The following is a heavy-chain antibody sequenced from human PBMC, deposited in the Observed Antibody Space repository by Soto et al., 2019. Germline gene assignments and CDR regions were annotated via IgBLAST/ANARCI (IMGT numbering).Heavy chain of an antibody. J-gene: IGHJ4*02. Sequence: QVQLVESGGGVVQPGRSLRLSCAASGFTFSSYGMHWVRQAPGKGLEWVAVISYDGSNKYYADSVKGRFTISRDNSKNTLYLQMNSLRAEDTAVYYCEVEWGQGYWGQGTLVTVSS. CDR2: ISYDGSNK. V-gene: IGHV3-30*03. D-gene: IGHD7-27*01. CDR3: EVEWGQGY. CDR1: GFTFSSYG.